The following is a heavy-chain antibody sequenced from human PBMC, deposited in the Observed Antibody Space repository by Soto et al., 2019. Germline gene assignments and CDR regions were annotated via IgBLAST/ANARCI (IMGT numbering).Heavy chain of an antibody. CDR3: AKESHYYDSSGPP. Sequence: SLRLSCAASGFTFSSYGMHWVRQAPGKGLEWVAVISYDGSNKYYADSVKGRFTISRDNSKNTLYLQMNSLRAEDTAVYYCAKESHYYDSSGPPWGQGTLVTVS. CDR1: GFTFSSYG. D-gene: IGHD3-22*01. V-gene: IGHV3-30*18. CDR2: ISYDGSNK. J-gene: IGHJ5*02.